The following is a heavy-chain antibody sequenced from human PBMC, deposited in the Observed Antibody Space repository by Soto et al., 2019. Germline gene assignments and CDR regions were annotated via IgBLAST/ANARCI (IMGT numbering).Heavy chain of an antibody. CDR2: IYHSGRT. D-gene: IGHD3-3*01. V-gene: IGHV4-4*02. Sequence: QVQLQEAGPGLVKPSGTLSLTCAVSSGSISSSNWWSWVRQPPGKGLEWIGEIYHSGRTNYNPSLKSRVNISVDKSKNQFSLKLSSVTAADTAVYYCARYYDFWSGYYVFDPWGQGTLVTVSS. J-gene: IGHJ5*02. CDR1: SGSISSSNW. CDR3: ARYYDFWSGYYVFDP.